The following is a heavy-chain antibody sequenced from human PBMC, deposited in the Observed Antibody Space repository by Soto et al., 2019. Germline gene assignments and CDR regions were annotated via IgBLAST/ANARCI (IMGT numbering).Heavy chain of an antibody. V-gene: IGHV1-18*01. CDR1: GYTFTSYG. D-gene: IGHD3-22*01. Sequence: QVRLEQSGPEVKKTGASVKVSCKASGYTFTSYGISWVRQAPGQGLEWMGWINIYSGDANYAQRFQDRVTMTRDTSTNTVYIEMRSLRSEDTAFYYCARALYYYDNSGLAYWGQGTLLAVS. CDR3: ARALYYYDNSGLAY. CDR2: INIYSGDA. J-gene: IGHJ4*02.